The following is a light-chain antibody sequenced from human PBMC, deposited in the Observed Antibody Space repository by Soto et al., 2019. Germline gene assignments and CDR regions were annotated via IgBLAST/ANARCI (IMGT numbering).Light chain of an antibody. Sequence: EIVLTQSPATLTLSPGDRATLSCRASQSVRSSLAWYQQKPGQAPRLLIYDASKRATGIPARFSGSGSGTDFTLTISRLEPEDFAVYYCQQYGSSGTFGQGTKV. CDR2: DAS. CDR1: QSVRSS. V-gene: IGKV3-11*01. J-gene: IGKJ1*01. CDR3: QQYGSSGT.